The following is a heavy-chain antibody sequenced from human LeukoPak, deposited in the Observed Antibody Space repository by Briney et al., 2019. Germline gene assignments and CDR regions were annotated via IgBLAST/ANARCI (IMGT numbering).Heavy chain of an antibody. CDR2: ISSSSSII. Sequence: PGGSLRLSCAASGFTFSSFSMNWVRQAPGKGLEWVSYISSSSSIIYYADSVKGRFTISRDNAKNSLYLQMNSLRAEDTAVYYCAREMTRSTHYDFWSGYSPYYGMDVWGQGTTVTVSS. CDR1: GFTFSSFS. CDR3: AREMTRSTHYDFWSGYSPYYGMDV. J-gene: IGHJ6*02. D-gene: IGHD3-3*01. V-gene: IGHV3-21*05.